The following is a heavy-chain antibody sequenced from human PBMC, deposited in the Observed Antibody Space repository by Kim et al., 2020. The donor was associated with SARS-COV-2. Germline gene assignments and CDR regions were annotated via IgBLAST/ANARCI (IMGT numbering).Heavy chain of an antibody. D-gene: IGHD6-19*01. CDR2: SYYSGST. Sequence: SETLSLTCTVSGGSISSYYWSWIRQPPGKGLEWSGYSYYSGSTNYNPSLKSRVTISVDTSKNQFSLKLSSVTAADTAVYYCARGSIAVAGIGMDVWGQGTTVTVSS. CDR3: ARGSIAVAGIGMDV. J-gene: IGHJ6*02. CDR1: GGSISSYY. V-gene: IGHV4-59*01.